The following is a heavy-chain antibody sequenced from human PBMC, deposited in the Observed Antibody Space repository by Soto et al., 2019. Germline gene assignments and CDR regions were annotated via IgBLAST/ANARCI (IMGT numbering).Heavy chain of an antibody. D-gene: IGHD3-22*01. J-gene: IGHJ4*02. CDR2: IKHSGST. CDR3: ARGQGAYDSADYYFDY. CDR1: GGSFSGYY. Sequence: QVQLQQWGAGLLKPSETLSLTCAVYGGSFSGYYWSWIRQPPGKGLEWIGEIKHSGSTNYNPSLKSRVTISVDTSKNQFSLKLSSVTAADTAVYYCARGQGAYDSADYYFDYWGQGTLVTVSS. V-gene: IGHV4-34*01.